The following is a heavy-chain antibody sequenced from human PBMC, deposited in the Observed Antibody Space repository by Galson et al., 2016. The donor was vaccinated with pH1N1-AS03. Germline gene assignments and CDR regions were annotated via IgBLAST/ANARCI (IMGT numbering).Heavy chain of an antibody. V-gene: IGHV3-74*01. Sequence: LSCAASGFSFSTYWMYWVRQAPGKGLVWLARINGDATTTNYADSVRGRFTISRDNAKNTLHLQMNSLRVEDTANYFCAKEVGSSGWFDACDLWGQGTVVTVSS. D-gene: IGHD6-19*01. CDR1: GFSFSTYW. J-gene: IGHJ3*01. CDR2: INGDATTT. CDR3: AKEVGSSGWFDACDL.